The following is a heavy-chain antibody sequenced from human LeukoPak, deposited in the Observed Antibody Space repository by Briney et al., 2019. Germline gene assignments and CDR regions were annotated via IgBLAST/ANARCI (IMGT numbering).Heavy chain of an antibody. Sequence: SETLSLTCTVSGGSISSYYWSWIRQPAGKGLEWIGRIYTSGSTNYNPSLKSRVTMSVDTSKNQFSLKVSSVTAADTAVYYCARGYYGSGSYLFDYWGQGTLVTVSS. D-gene: IGHD3-10*01. CDR3: ARGYYGSGSYLFDY. V-gene: IGHV4-4*07. J-gene: IGHJ4*02. CDR1: GGSISSYY. CDR2: IYTSGST.